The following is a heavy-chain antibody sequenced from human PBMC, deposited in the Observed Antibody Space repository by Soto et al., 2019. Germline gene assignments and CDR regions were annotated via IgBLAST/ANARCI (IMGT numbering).Heavy chain of an antibody. D-gene: IGHD3-10*01. V-gene: IGHV3-23*01. Sequence: ESGGGLVQPGGSLRLSCAASEFTFSTSAMSWVRQAPGRGLEWVSAIGHSGGDTYYADSVKGRFTISRDNSRNTLYLQMSSLRGEDTAVYYCAKSFGPGSFFDYWGQGTLVTVSS. J-gene: IGHJ4*02. CDR2: IGHSGGDT. CDR1: EFTFSTSA. CDR3: AKSFGPGSFFDY.